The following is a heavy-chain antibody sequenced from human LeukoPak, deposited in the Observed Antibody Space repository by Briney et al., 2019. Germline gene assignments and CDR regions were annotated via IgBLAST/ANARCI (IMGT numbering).Heavy chain of an antibody. J-gene: IGHJ4*02. D-gene: IGHD2-15*01. Sequence: GGSLRLSCAASGFTFSSYGMHWVRQAPGKGLEWVAVISYDGSNKYYADSVKGRFTISRDNAKNSLYLQMNSLRAEDTAVYYCARSPVGIAHGDWGQGTLVTVSS. CDR1: GFTFSSYG. CDR2: ISYDGSNK. CDR3: ARSPVGIAHGD. V-gene: IGHV3-30*03.